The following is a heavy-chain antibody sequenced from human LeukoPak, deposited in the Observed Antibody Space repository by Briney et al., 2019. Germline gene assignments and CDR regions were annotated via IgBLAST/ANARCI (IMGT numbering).Heavy chain of an antibody. CDR1: RLTLISYR. D-gene: IGHD3-10*01. Sequence: GRSLTVSLPSCRLTLISYRMHGVRPAPGKGPEWVGVIWYDGSNKYYPDSVKGRFTISRDNTKNTPYLQMNSMRAEDTAVYYCAKFQSDAMVRGVTLYYFDYWGQGTLVTVSS. CDR3: AKFQSDAMVRGVTLYYFDY. V-gene: IGHV3-33*06. J-gene: IGHJ4*02. CDR2: IWYDGSNK.